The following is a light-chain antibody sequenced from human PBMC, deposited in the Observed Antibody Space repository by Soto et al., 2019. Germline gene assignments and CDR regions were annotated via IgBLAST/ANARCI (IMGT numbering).Light chain of an antibody. J-gene: IGKJ5*01. CDR1: QSVGSN. CDR2: DAS. V-gene: IGKV3-11*01. Sequence: EIVMTQSPANLSVSPGERATLSCRATQSVGSNLAWFQQKPGQAPRLLIYDASNRATGIPARFSGSGSGTDFTLTISSLEPEDFAVYYCQQRSNWPLTFGQGTRLEIK. CDR3: QQRSNWPLT.